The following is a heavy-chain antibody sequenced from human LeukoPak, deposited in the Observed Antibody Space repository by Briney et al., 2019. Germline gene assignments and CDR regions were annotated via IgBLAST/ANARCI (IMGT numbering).Heavy chain of an antibody. CDR2: INTDGSVT. D-gene: IGHD1-26*01. J-gene: IGHJ4*02. CDR1: GITVSTFW. V-gene: IGHV3-74*01. Sequence: GGSLRLSCAASGITVSTFWMHWVRQAPGEGLVWVSRINTDGSVTNYADSVEGRFTISRDNAKNVLYLQMNDLRAEDTAVYYCVTDRYSDSAFGDWGQGTLVTVCS. CDR3: VTDRYSDSAFGD.